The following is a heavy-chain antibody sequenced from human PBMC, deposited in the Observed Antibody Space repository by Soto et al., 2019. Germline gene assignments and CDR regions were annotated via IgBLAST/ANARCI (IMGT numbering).Heavy chain of an antibody. CDR2: ISPKSGAT. V-gene: IGHV1-2*02. CDR3: ARPPAYISDWQYFDL. D-gene: IGHD2-21*02. CDR1: GYPFINYY. J-gene: IGHJ4*02. Sequence: GSVKVSCTASGYPFINYYMQLVRQAPGQGFEWMGRISPKSGATNYAQKFQGRVSMTWDTSLKTAYMELSSLMSEDTAVYYCARPPAYISDWQYFDLWGQGTLVTVSS.